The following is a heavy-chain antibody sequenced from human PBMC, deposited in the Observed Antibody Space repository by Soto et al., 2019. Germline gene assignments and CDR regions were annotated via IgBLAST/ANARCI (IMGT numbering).Heavy chain of an antibody. CDR3: ARGRYDSSGYYPPNDAFDI. CDR2: IYYSGST. D-gene: IGHD3-22*01. J-gene: IGHJ3*02. V-gene: IGHV4-59*01. Sequence: SETRSLTRPVAGXSITRYSRSWYRQPPGKGLEWIGYIYYSGSTNYNPSLKSRVTISVDTSKNQFSLKLSSVTAADTAVYYCARGRYDSSGYYPPNDAFDIWGQGTMVTV. CDR1: GXSITRYS.